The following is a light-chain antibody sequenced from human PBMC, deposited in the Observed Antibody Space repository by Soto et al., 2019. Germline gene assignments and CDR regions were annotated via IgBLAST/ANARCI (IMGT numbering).Light chain of an antibody. V-gene: IGLV2-23*02. Sequence: QSALTQPASVSGSPGQSITISCTGTSSDVGSYNLVSWYQQHPGKAPKLMIYEVSKRHSGVSNRVSGSTSGNTASLTISGLQAEDEADYYCCSYAGSSIVVFGGGTKLTVL. CDR2: EVS. J-gene: IGLJ2*01. CDR1: SSDVGSYNL. CDR3: CSYAGSSIVV.